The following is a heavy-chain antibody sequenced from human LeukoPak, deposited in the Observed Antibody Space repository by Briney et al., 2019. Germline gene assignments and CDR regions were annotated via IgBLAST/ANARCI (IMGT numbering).Heavy chain of an antibody. J-gene: IGHJ3*02. CDR2: INHSGST. CDR3: ARWQLVPDAFDI. D-gene: IGHD6-13*01. V-gene: IGHV4-34*01. Sequence: SETLSLTCAVYGGSFSGYYWSWIRQPPGKGLEWIGEINHSGSTNYNPSLKSRVTISVDTSKNQFSLKLSSVTAADTAVYYCARWQLVPDAFDIWGQGTMVTVSS. CDR1: GGSFSGYY.